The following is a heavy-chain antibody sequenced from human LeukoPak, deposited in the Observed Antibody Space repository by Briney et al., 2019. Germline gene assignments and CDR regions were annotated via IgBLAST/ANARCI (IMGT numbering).Heavy chain of an antibody. D-gene: IGHD6-25*01. V-gene: IGHV1-69*05. Sequence: ASVKVSCKASGGTFSSYAISWVRQAPGQGLEWMGGIIPIFGTANYAQKFQGRVTITTDESTSTAYMELSSLRSEDTAVYYCAISRPLRGPFDYWGQGTLVTVSS. CDR1: GGTFSSYA. CDR3: AISRPLRGPFDY. J-gene: IGHJ4*02. CDR2: IIPIFGTA.